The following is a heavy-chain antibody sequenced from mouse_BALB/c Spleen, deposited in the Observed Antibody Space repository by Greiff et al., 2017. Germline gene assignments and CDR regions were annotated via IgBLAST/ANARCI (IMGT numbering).Heavy chain of an antibody. CDR1: GYSITSDYA. D-gene: IGHD2-14*01. CDR2: ISYSGST. Sequence: EVQLVESGPGLVKPSQSLSLTCTVTGYSITSDYAWNWIRQFPGNKLEWMGYISYSGSTSYNPSLKSRISITRDTSKNQFFLQLNSVTTEDTATYYCARDRYYFDYWGQGTTLTVSS. CDR3: ARDRYYFDY. V-gene: IGHV3-2*02. J-gene: IGHJ2*01.